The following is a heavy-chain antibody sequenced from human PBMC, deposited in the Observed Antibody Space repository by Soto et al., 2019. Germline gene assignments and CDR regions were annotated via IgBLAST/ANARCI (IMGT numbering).Heavy chain of an antibody. V-gene: IGHV4-31*02. D-gene: IGHD2-8*01. J-gene: IGHJ6*02. CDR2: IYHRGGT. CDR3: ARAPGRMMNALRYYYGLDV. CDR1: GGSISSGGYY. Sequence: QVQLQESGPGLVKPSETLSFTCNVSGGSISSGGYYWSWIRQLPGKGLEWIGYIYHRGGTYYNPALQRRITISVDTSKNQFSLKMTSVTAADTAVYFCARAPGRMMNALRYYYGLDVWGQGTTFTVSS.